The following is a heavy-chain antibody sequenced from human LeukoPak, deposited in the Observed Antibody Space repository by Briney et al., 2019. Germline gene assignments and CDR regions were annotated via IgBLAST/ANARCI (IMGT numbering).Heavy chain of an antibody. CDR3: AREGPRVSAFDI. CDR2: ISAYNGNT. V-gene: IGHV1-18*01. J-gene: IGHJ3*02. CDR1: GYTFSNYG. Sequence: GASVKVSCKASGYTFSNYGISWVRQAPGQGLEWMGWISAYNGNTHYAQKLQGRVTMTTDTATSTSYMELRSLRSDDTAVYYCAREGPRVSAFDIWGQGTSVTVSS.